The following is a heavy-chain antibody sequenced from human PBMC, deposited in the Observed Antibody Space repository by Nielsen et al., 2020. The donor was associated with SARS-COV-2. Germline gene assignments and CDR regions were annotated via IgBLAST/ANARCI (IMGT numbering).Heavy chain of an antibody. V-gene: IGHV3-9*01. J-gene: IGHJ6*02. CDR1: GFTFDDYA. CDR3: ASAAAGDYGMDV. D-gene: IGHD6-13*01. CDR2: ISWNSGSI. Sequence: LRLSCAASGFTFDDYAMHWVRQAPGKGLEWVSGISWNSGSIGYADSVKGRFTISRDNAKNSLYLQMNSLRAEDTALYYCASAAAGDYGMDVWGQGTTVTVSS.